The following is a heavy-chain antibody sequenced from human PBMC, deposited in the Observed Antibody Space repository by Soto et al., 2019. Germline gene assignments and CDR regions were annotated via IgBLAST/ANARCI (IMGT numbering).Heavy chain of an antibody. CDR2: ISGSGFKK. CDR1: GFIFENFG. Sequence: RRLSCAASGFIFENFGMSWVRQAPGKGLEWISSISGSGFKKYYADSVKGRFTISRDNSKSTVYLELNNLSAEDTAVYHCAKNQGVELVPLATVDWFDPWGQGSVVTVSS. CDR3: AKNQGVELVPLATVDWFDP. D-gene: IGHD1-26*01. J-gene: IGHJ5*02. V-gene: IGHV3-23*01.